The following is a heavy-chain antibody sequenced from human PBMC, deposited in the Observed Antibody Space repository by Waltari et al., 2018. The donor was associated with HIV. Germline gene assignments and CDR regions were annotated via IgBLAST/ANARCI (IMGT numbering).Heavy chain of an antibody. D-gene: IGHD3-22*01. CDR1: GFTFSSYS. J-gene: IGHJ3*02. CDR2: ISVSPSHT. CDR3: ARDPGGNYDSFAFDI. Sequence: EVQLVESGGGLVKPGGSLRLSCATSGFTFSSYSMNWVRQAPGTGLEWVASISVSPSHTYYANSVKGGFTISRDNAKNSLYLQMNSLRAEDTSGYYCARDPGGNYDSFAFDIWGQGTMVTVSS. V-gene: IGHV3-21*01.